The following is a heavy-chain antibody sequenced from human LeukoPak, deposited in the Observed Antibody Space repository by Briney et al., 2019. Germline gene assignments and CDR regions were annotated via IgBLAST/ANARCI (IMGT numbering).Heavy chain of an antibody. CDR3: AREKRYQLPRPYPYYYYYGMDV. J-gene: IGHJ6*02. CDR2: ISDDGSDK. CDR1: GFSFSTYA. Sequence: PGRSLRLSCAASGFSFSTYAMHWVRQAPGKGLEWVAVISDDGSDKYYADSVKGRFTISRDNSKNTLYLQMNSLRAEDTAVYYCAREKRYQLPRPYPYYYYYGMDVWGQGTTVTVSS. D-gene: IGHD2-2*01. V-gene: IGHV3-30*07.